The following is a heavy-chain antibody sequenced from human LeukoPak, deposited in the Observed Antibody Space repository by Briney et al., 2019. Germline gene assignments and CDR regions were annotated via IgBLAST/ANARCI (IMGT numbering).Heavy chain of an antibody. CDR1: GFTFIA. D-gene: IGHD3-10*01. Sequence: GGSLRLSCAASGFTFIAVDCVRQAPGMGLEWVSIINSVDDTYYSESVRGRFTVSRDKSKNTVYLHMNSLRAEDTAVYHCAKWFRGSGSDRFYDKWGQGTLVTVSS. J-gene: IGHJ4*02. CDR2: INSVDDT. V-gene: IGHV3-23*01. CDR3: AKWFRGSGSDRFYDK.